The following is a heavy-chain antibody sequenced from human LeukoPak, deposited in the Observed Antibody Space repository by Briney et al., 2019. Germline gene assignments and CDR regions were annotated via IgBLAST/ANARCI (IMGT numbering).Heavy chain of an antibody. J-gene: IGHJ4*02. V-gene: IGHV4-59*08. D-gene: IGHD6-13*01. Sequence: ASETLSLTCTVSGGSISSYYWSWIRQPPGKGLEWIGYIYYSGSTNYNPSLKSRVTISVDTSKNQFSLKLSSVTAADTAVYYCARRPVGSSWYYFDYWGQGTLVTVSS. CDR1: GGSISSYY. CDR3: ARRPVGSSWYYFDY. CDR2: IYYSGST.